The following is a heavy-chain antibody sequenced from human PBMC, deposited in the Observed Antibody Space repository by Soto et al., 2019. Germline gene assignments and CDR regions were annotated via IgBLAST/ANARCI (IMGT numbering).Heavy chain of an antibody. CDR3: ARHFYDYLDY. Sequence: EFLTMSFTASGYSFTNYWIGLVRQMPGKGLEWVGTIYPGDSDARYSPSFQGQVTISVDKSINTAYLQWSSLKASDTDMYYCARHFYDYLDYWGRGTLVTVYS. CDR1: GYSFTNYW. J-gene: IGHJ4*02. CDR2: IYPGDSDA. D-gene: IGHD3-16*01. V-gene: IGHV5-51*01.